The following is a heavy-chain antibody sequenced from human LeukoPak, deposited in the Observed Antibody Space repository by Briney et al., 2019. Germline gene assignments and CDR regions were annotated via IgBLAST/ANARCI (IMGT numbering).Heavy chain of an antibody. CDR2: ISSSSSYI. CDR1: GFTFSDYW. CDR3: ARVLTGHSGYHLGD. Sequence: PGGSLRLSCAASGFTFSDYWMHWVRQAPGKGLEWVSSISSSSSYIYYADSVKGRFNISRDNAKNSLYLQMNSLRAEDTAVYYCARVLTGHSGYHLGDWGQGTLVTVSS. J-gene: IGHJ4*02. D-gene: IGHD5-12*01. V-gene: IGHV3-21*01.